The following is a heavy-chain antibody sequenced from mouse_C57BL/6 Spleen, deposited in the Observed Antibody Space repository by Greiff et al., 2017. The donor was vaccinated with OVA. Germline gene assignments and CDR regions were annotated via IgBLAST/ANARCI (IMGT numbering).Heavy chain of an antibody. D-gene: IGHD4-1*01. Sequence: EVMLVESVAELVRPGASVKLSCTASGFNIKNTYMHWVKQRPEQGLEWIGRIDPANGNTKYAPKFQGKATITADTSSNTAYLQLSSLTSEDTAIYYCARRELGPYYAMDYWGQGTSVTVSS. CDR2: IDPANGNT. CDR3: ARRELGPYYAMDY. CDR1: GFNIKNTY. J-gene: IGHJ4*01. V-gene: IGHV14-3*01.